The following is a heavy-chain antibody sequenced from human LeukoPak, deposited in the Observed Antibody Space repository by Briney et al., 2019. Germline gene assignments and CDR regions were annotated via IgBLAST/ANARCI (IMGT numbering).Heavy chain of an antibody. CDR3: ARVQIDFWSGYAQNYYFDY. V-gene: IGHV4-59*01. Sequence: SETLSLTCTVSGGSISTYYWNWIRQPPGKGLEWIGYIYYSGSTNYNPSLKSRVTISVDTSKNQFSLKLSSVTAADTAVYYCARVQIDFWSGYAQNYYFDYWGQGTLVTVSS. CDR1: GGSISTYY. D-gene: IGHD3-3*01. CDR2: IYYSGST. J-gene: IGHJ4*02.